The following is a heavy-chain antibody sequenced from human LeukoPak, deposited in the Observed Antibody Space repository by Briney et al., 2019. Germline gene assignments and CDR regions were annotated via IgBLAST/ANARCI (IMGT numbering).Heavy chain of an antibody. CDR2: IYPTGST. Sequence: PSETLSLTCTASGASINNYYWGLVRQPAGKGLEWIAHIYPTGSTTFNPSLKSRVTMSADTSKNQFSLNMNSMTAADTAVYYCARHRRYCPTNGCLNDAFDIWGQGILVTVSP. CDR1: GASINNYY. J-gene: IGHJ3*02. V-gene: IGHV4-4*07. CDR3: ARHRRYCPTNGCLNDAFDI. D-gene: IGHD2-8*01.